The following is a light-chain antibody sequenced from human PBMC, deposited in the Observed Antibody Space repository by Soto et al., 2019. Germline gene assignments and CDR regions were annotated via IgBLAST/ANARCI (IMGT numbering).Light chain of an antibody. Sequence: DIVMTQSPLSLAVTPGEPASISCKSSQSLLHSKGFHNLDWYLQKPVQSPQVLIYLGSNRASGVPDRFSGSGSCTDFTLKISRLEAEDVGFYFCMQAIQTPITFGQGTRLDIK. CDR2: LGS. CDR1: QSLLHSKGFHN. V-gene: IGKV2-28*01. CDR3: MQAIQTPIT. J-gene: IGKJ5*01.